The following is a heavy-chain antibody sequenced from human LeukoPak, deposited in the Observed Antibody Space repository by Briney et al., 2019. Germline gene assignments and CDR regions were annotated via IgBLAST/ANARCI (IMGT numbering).Heavy chain of an antibody. CDR1: GFTFSTYS. CDR3: ASGGEGGYAY. V-gene: IGHV4-59*01. J-gene: IGHJ4*02. CDR2: IHYNGNT. D-gene: IGHD5-12*01. Sequence: GSLRLSCAGSGFTFSTYSMNWVRQAPGKGLEWIGYIHYNGNTYYSPSLTSRVTISLDTSKNQFSLKLSSVTAADTAVYYCASGGEGGYAYWGQGTLVTVSS.